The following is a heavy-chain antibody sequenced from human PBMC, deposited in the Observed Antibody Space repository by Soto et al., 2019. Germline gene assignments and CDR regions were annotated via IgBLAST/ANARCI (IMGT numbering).Heavy chain of an antibody. CDR3: ARDRADTAMVSFGIDY. J-gene: IGHJ4*02. V-gene: IGHV4-30-4*01. D-gene: IGHD5-18*01. CDR2: IYYSGST. Sequence: TLSLTCTVSGGSISSGGYYWSWIRQPPGKGLEWIGYIYYSGSTYYNPSLKSRVTISVDTSKNQFSLKLSSVTAADTAVYYCARDRADTAMVSFGIDYWGQGTLVTVSS. CDR1: GGSISSGGYY.